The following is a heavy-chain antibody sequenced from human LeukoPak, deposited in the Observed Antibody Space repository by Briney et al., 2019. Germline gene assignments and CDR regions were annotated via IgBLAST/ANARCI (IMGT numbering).Heavy chain of an antibody. CDR1: GFTFSSYA. CDR3: AKFSAAVVAATPFDY. Sequence: GGSLRLSCAASGFTFSSYAMSWVRQAPGKGLEWVSAISGSGGSTYYADSVKGRSTISRDNSKNTLYLQMNSLRAEDTAVYYCAKFSAAVVAATPFDYWGQGTLVTVFS. CDR2: ISGSGGST. J-gene: IGHJ4*02. D-gene: IGHD2-15*01. V-gene: IGHV3-23*01.